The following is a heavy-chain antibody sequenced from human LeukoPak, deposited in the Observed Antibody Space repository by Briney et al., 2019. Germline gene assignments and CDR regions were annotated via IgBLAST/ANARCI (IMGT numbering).Heavy chain of an antibody. Sequence: PSETLSLTCTVSGGSISSYYWSWIRQSPGKGLECIGSLYYSGSTYYNPSLKSRVTISVDTSKNQFSLKLSSVTAADTAVYYCARRRRVTQVVYFDCWGQGTLVTVSS. CDR1: GGSISSYY. CDR2: LYYSGST. V-gene: IGHV4-39*07. J-gene: IGHJ4*02. D-gene: IGHD2-15*01. CDR3: ARRRRVTQVVYFDC.